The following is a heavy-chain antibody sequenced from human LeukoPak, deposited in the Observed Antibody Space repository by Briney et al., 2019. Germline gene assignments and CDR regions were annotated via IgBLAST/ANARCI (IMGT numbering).Heavy chain of an antibody. Sequence: SQTLSLTCAVSGGSISSGGYSWSWIRQPPGKGLEWIGYIYYSGSTYYNPSLKSRVTISVDTSKNQFSLKLSSVTAADTAVYYCARAYDYVWGSIDAFDIWGQGTMVTVSS. CDR3: ARAYDYVWGSIDAFDI. J-gene: IGHJ3*02. CDR2: IYYSGST. CDR1: GGSISSGGYS. D-gene: IGHD3-16*01. V-gene: IGHV4-30-4*07.